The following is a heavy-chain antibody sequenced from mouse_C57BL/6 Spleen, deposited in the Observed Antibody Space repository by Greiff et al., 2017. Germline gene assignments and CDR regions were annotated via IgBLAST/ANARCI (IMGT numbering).Heavy chain of an antibody. D-gene: IGHD2-3*01. J-gene: IGHJ4*01. CDR1: GFSLTSYG. Sequence: VKLQESGPGLVQPSQSLSITCTVSGFSLTSYGVHWVRQSPGKGLEWLGVIWRGGSTDYNAAFMSRLSITKDNSKSQVFFKMNSLQADDTAIYYCAKNRGDGQKGAMDYWGQGTSVTVSS. CDR3: AKNRGDGQKGAMDY. CDR2: IWRGGST. V-gene: IGHV2-5*01.